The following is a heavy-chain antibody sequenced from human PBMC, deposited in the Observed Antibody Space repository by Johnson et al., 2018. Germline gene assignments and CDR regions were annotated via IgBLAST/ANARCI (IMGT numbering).Heavy chain of an antibody. J-gene: IGHJ6*03. D-gene: IGHD4-17*01. V-gene: IGHV4-59*01. Sequence: QVQLQESGPGLVKPSETLSLTCTVSGGSISSYYWSWIRQPPGKGLEWIGYIYYSGSTNYNPSLKRRVTISVDTSKNQFSLKLRPVTAADTAVYYCAREATDYGDYEGWFDPTPPPCYYYYYMDVWGKGTTVTVSS. CDR1: GGSISSYY. CDR2: IYYSGST. CDR3: AREATDYGDYEGWFDPTPPPCYYYYYMDV.